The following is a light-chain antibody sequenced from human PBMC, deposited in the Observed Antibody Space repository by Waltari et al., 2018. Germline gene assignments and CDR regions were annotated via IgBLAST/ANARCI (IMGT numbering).Light chain of an antibody. V-gene: IGLV1-40*01. CDR2: GNT. J-gene: IGLJ2*01. CDR1: SSNIGAGYD. CDR3: QSYDSSLSGHVV. Sequence: QSVLTQPPSVSGAPGQRVTISCTGSSSNIGAGYDVHWYQQLPGTAPKLLIYGNTKRPAGVPDRFSGSKSGTSAALASTGRQAEDEADYYCQSYDSSLSGHVVFGGGTKLTVL.